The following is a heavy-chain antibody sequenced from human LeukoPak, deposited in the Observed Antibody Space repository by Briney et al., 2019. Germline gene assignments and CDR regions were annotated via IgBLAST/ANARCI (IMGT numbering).Heavy chain of an antibody. CDR3: ARVYGGSYSNWLDP. J-gene: IGHJ5*02. V-gene: IGHV4-38-2*02. D-gene: IGHD1-26*01. Sequence: SETLSLTCTVSGGSISSGHYWGWIRQPPGKGLEWIRSIYHSGSTYYNPSLKSRITISVDTSRNQFSLKLSSVTAADTAVYYCARVYGGSYSNWLDPWGQGTLVTVSS. CDR2: IYHSGST. CDR1: GGSISSGHY.